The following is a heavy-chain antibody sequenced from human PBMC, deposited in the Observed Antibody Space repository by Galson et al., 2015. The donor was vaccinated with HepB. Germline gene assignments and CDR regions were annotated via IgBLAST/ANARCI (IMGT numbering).Heavy chain of an antibody. V-gene: IGHV1-18*01. CDR3: ARGRTSGWSFDY. Sequence: SVKVSCKASAYTFTRFSVSWVRQAPGQGLEWMGWISSYSNDPKYAPNFQDRVTFTTDTSTATAYLELRSLTSDDTAVYYCARGRTSGWSFDYCGQRTLVTVSS. CDR2: ISSYSNDP. J-gene: IGHJ4*02. D-gene: IGHD6-19*01. CDR1: AYTFTRFS.